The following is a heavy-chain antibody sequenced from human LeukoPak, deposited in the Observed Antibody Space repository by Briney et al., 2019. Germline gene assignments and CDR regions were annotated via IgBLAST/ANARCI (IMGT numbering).Heavy chain of an antibody. CDR3: AGLGASGNGYLSWFDP. CDR1: GGSVSSDNYY. Sequence: SETLSLTCTVSGGSVSSDNYYWSWIRQPPGKGLEWIGYIYYSGNSNYNPSLKSRVTISVDTSKNQFSLKLSSVTAADTAVYYCAGLGASGNGYLSWFDPWGQGTLVTVSS. CDR2: IYYSGNS. J-gene: IGHJ5*02. V-gene: IGHV4-61*01. D-gene: IGHD3-22*01.